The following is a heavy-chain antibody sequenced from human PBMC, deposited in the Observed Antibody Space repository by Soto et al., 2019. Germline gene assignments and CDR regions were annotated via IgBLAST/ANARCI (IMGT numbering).Heavy chain of an antibody. Sequence: GGSLRLSCAASGFTFSSYWMSWVRQAPGKGLEWVANIKQDGSEKYYVESVKGRFTISRDNAKNSLYLQMNSLRAEDTAFYSCAVARPDCGGYCYAFDIWGQGTMVTVSS. CDR1: GFTFSSYW. V-gene: IGHV3-7*03. D-gene: IGHD2-21*02. CDR2: IKQDGSEK. J-gene: IGHJ3*02. CDR3: AVARPDCGGYCYAFDI.